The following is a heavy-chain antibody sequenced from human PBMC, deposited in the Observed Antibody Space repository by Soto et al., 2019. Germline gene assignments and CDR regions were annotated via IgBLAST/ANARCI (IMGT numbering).Heavy chain of an antibody. CDR2: IYPTDSDT. V-gene: IGHV5-51*01. Sequence: GQSLTLSCPGSGYLFTTYLIGWVLQMPGKGLEWMGIIYPTDSDTRYSPSFQGQVTISADKSISTAYLQWSSLRASDTAVYYCARSGYSSNGMDVWGQGTTVTVSS. CDR3: ARSGYSSNGMDV. J-gene: IGHJ6*02. CDR1: GYLFTTYL. D-gene: IGHD5-12*01.